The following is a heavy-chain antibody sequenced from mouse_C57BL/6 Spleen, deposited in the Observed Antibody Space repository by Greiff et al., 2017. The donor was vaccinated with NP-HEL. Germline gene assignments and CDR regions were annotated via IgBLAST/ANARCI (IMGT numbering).Heavy chain of an antibody. Sequence: QVQLKESGAELVRPGTSVKVSCKASGYAFTNYLIEWVKQRPGQGLEWIGVINPGSGGTNYNEKFKGKATLTADKSSSTAYMQLSSLTSEDSAVYFCARGAPLMDYWGQGTSVTVSS. CDR2: INPGSGGT. CDR1: GYAFTNYL. V-gene: IGHV1-54*01. D-gene: IGHD3-1*01. J-gene: IGHJ4*01. CDR3: ARGAPLMDY.